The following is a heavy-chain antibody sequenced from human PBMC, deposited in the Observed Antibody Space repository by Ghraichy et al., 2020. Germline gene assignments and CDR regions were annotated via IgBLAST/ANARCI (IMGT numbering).Heavy chain of an antibody. CDR2: IYNSGST. Sequence: SETLSLTCTVSGDSFSSGGYYWTWIRQHPGKGLEWIGYIYNSGSTYYNPSLKSRVSISVDTSKNQFSLKLSSVTAADTAMYYCAISGSYYSYFDYWGQGTLVTVSS. V-gene: IGHV4-31*03. CDR1: GDSFSSGGYY. D-gene: IGHD1-26*01. CDR3: AISGSYYSYFDY. J-gene: IGHJ4*02.